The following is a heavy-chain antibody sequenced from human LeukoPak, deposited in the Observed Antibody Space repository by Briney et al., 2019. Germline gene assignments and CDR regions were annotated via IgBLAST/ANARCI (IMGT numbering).Heavy chain of an antibody. CDR2: INAGNGNT. CDR3: ARDPGARSSGWARSDAFDI. CDR1: GYTFTSYA. D-gene: IGHD6-19*01. J-gene: IGHJ3*02. V-gene: IGHV1-3*01. Sequence: GASVKVSCKASGYTFTSYAMHWVRQAPGQRLEWMGWINAGNGNTKYSQKFQGRVTITRDTSASTAYMELSSPRSEDTAVYYCARDPGARSSGWARSDAFDIWGQGTMVTVSS.